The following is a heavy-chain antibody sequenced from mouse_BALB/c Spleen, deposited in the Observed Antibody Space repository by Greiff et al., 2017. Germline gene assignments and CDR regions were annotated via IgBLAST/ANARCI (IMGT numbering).Heavy chain of an antibody. CDR2: INPGSGGT. V-gene: IGHV1-54*01. CDR1: GYAFTNYL. Sequence: QVQLQQSGAELVRPGTSVKVSCKASGYAFTNYLIEWVKQRPGQGLEWIGVINPGSGGTNYNEKFKGKATLTADKSSSNAYMQLSSLTSDDYAVYICERCHASYAMDEWGQGTGGNVAS. CDR3: ERCHASYAMDE. J-gene: IGHJ4*01. D-gene: IGHD6-1*01.